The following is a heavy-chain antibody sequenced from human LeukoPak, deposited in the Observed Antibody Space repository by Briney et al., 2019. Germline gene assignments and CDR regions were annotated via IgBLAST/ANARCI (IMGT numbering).Heavy chain of an antibody. CDR2: ISPTDSDT. D-gene: IGHD6-13*01. V-gene: IGHV5-51*01. CDR3: ARYLGIAAAGTDSFDI. J-gene: IGHJ3*02. Sequence: GESLKISCKDSGYSFTSYWIGWVRQMPGKGLEWMGIISPTDSDTRYSPSFQGQVTISAGRSISTAYLQWSSLKASDTAMYYCARYLGIAAAGTDSFDICGQGTMVTVSS. CDR1: GYSFTSYW.